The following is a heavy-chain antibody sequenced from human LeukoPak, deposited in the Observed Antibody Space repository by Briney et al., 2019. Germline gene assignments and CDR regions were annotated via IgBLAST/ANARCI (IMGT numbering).Heavy chain of an antibody. V-gene: IGHV3-23*01. Sequence: GGSLRLSCAASGFTISSYAMSWVRQAPGKGLEWVSGISGSGGSTYYADSVKGRFTISRDNSKNTLYLQMNSLRAEDTAVYYCAKLPIVVVVAATWWFDPWGQGTLVTVSS. J-gene: IGHJ5*02. CDR2: ISGSGGST. CDR3: AKLPIVVVVAATWWFDP. D-gene: IGHD2-15*01. CDR1: GFTISSYA.